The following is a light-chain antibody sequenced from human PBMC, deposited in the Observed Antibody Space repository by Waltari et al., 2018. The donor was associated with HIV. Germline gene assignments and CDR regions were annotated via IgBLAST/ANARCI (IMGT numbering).Light chain of an antibody. J-gene: IGLJ1*01. CDR3: AAWDDSLNGYV. V-gene: IGLV1-44*01. CDR2: RNN. CDR1: SSNIGSYT. Sequence: QSVLTQPPSASGTPGQRVTISCSGSSSNIGSYTVSWYQQLPGTAPKLLIYRNNQRPPEVPDRFSCSKSGTSASLAISGLQSEDEADYSCAAWDDSLNGYVFGTGTKVTVL.